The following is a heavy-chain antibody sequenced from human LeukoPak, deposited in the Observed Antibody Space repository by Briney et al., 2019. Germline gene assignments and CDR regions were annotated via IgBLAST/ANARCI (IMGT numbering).Heavy chain of an antibody. V-gene: IGHV3-33*01. J-gene: IGHJ4*02. CDR2: IWYDGSNI. CDR1: GFTFSSYG. D-gene: IGHD3-22*01. CDR3: ARARNDYDTSSFSALDY. Sequence: PGGSLRLSCAESGFTFSSYGMHWVRQAPGKGLEWLAVIWYDGSNIYYADPVKGRFAISRDNSKNTLYLQINSLRAEDTAVYYCARARNDYDTSSFSALDYWGQGTLVTVSS.